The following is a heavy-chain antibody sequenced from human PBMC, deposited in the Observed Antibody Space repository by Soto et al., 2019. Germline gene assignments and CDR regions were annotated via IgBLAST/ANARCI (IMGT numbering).Heavy chain of an antibody. CDR2: ISSSSSYI. CDR3: ASGSPVDY. J-gene: IGHJ4*02. CDR1: GFTFSSYS. V-gene: IGHV3-21*01. D-gene: IGHD6-25*01. Sequence: EVQLVESGGGLVKPGGSLRLSCTASGFTFSSYSMNWVRQAPGKGLEWVSSISSSSSYIYYADSVKGLFTISRDNAKNSLYLQMNSLRAEDTAVYYCASGSPVDYWGQGTLVTVSS.